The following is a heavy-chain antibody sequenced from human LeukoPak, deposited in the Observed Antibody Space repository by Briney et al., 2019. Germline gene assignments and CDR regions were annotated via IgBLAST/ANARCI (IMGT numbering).Heavy chain of an antibody. Sequence: GGSLRLSCAASGFTFSSYAMSWVRQAPGKGLEWVSAISGSGGGTYYADSVKGRFTISRDNSKNTLYLQMNSLRAEDTAVYYCAKDLASGRAHYFDYWGQGTLVTVSS. D-gene: IGHD6-13*01. CDR3: AKDLASGRAHYFDY. CDR1: GFTFSSYA. V-gene: IGHV3-23*01. J-gene: IGHJ4*02. CDR2: ISGSGGGT.